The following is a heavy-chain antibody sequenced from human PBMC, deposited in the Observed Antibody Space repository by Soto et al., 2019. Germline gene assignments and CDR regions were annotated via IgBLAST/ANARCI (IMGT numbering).Heavy chain of an antibody. Sequence: GGSLRLSCEASGFTIRTYGMSWVRQAPGKGLEWVSGISGDGATTYYTDSVKGRFTISRDISKNTLYLQMNSLRAEDTAVYYCARSGGLWYYDSSGLLSPNNNWFDPWGQGTLVTVSS. D-gene: IGHD3-22*01. CDR3: ARSGGLWYYDSSGLLSPNNNWFDP. J-gene: IGHJ5*02. CDR2: ISGDGATT. V-gene: IGHV3-23*01. CDR1: GFTIRTYG.